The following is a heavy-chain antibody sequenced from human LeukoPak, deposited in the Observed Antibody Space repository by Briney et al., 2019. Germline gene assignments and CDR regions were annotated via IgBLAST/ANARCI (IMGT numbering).Heavy chain of an antibody. J-gene: IGHJ6*02. CDR2: ISGSGGST. Sequence: GGSLRLSCAASGFTFSSYAMSWVRQAPGKGLEWVSAISGSGGSTYYADSVKGRFTISRDNSKNTLYLQMNSLRAEDTAVCYCAKVPAHYDFWSGYYTYYYYYGMDVWGQGTTVTVSS. V-gene: IGHV3-23*01. D-gene: IGHD3-3*01. CDR1: GFTFSSYA. CDR3: AKVPAHYDFWSGYYTYYYYYGMDV.